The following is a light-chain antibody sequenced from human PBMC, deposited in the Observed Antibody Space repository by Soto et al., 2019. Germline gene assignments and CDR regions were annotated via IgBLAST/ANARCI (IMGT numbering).Light chain of an antibody. Sequence: QSVLTQPPSASGTPGQRVTISCSGSSSNIGTNTVTWYQQIPGTAPKLLIYSNDHRPSGVPDRFSGSKSGTSASLAISGLQSEDEAYYFCASWDDTLRGVFGGGTKVTVL. J-gene: IGLJ3*02. V-gene: IGLV1-44*01. CDR3: ASWDDTLRGV. CDR2: SND. CDR1: SSNIGTNT.